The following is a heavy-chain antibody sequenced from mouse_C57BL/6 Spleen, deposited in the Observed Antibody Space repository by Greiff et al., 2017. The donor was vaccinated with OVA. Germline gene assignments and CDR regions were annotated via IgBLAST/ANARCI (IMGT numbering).Heavy chain of an antibody. CDR2: IYPSDSET. CDR3: ARGDYGYDGGFAY. J-gene: IGHJ3*01. Sequence: QVQLQQPGAELVRPGSSVKLSCKASGYTFTSYWMDWVKQRPGQGLEWIGNIYPSDSETHYNQKFKDKATLTVDKSSSTAYLQLSSLTSEDSAVYYCARGDYGYDGGFAYWGQGTLVTVSA. V-gene: IGHV1-61*01. CDR1: GYTFTSYW. D-gene: IGHD2-2*01.